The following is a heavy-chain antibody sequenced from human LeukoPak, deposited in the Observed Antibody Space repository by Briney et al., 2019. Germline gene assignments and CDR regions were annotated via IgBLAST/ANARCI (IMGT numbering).Heavy chain of an antibody. Sequence: SETLSLTCAVYGGSFRGYYWSRIREPPGKGLDWIGEINHSGSTNYNPSLKSRVTISVDTSKNQFSLKLSSVTAADTAVYYCARANQQLDAFDIWGQGTMVTVSS. D-gene: IGHD6-13*01. V-gene: IGHV4-34*01. J-gene: IGHJ3*02. CDR2: INHSGST. CDR1: GGSFRGYY. CDR3: ARANQQLDAFDI.